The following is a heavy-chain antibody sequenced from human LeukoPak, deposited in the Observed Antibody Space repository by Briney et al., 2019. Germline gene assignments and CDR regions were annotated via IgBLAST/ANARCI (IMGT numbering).Heavy chain of an antibody. V-gene: IGHV1-18*01. D-gene: IGHD3-22*01. CDR1: GGTFSSYA. CDR3: ARDYYDSSGYYYFDY. CDR2: ISAYNGNT. J-gene: IGHJ4*02. Sequence: ASVKVSCKASGGTFSSYAISWVRQAPGQGLEWMGWISAYNGNTNYAQKLQGRVTMTTDTSTSTAYMELRSLRSDDTAVYYWARDYYDSSGYYYFDYWGQGTLVTVSS.